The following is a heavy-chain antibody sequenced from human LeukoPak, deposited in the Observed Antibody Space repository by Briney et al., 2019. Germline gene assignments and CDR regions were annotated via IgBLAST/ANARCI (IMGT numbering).Heavy chain of an antibody. CDR1: GGSISGSSYY. CDR2: IYYSGST. Sequence: SETLSLTCTVSGGSISGSSYYWSWIRQPPGKGLEWIGYIYYSGSTNYNPSLKSRVTISVDTSKNQFSLKLSSVTAADTAVYYCARVGEGYSSSWAPNYWYFDLWGRGTLVTVSS. CDR3: ARVGEGYSSSWAPNYWYFDL. V-gene: IGHV4-61*01. J-gene: IGHJ2*01. D-gene: IGHD6-13*01.